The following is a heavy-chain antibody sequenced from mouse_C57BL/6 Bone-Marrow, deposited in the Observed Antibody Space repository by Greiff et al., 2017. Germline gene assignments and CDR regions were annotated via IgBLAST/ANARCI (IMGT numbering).Heavy chain of an antibody. J-gene: IGHJ1*03. CDR3: ASSFITTVGYFDV. D-gene: IGHD1-1*01. V-gene: IGHV1-54*01. CDR1: GYAFTNYL. CDR2: INPGSGGT. Sequence: QVQLQQSGAELVRPGTSVKVSCKASGYAFTNYLIEWVKQRPGQGLEWIGVINPGSGGTNYNEKFQGKATLTADTSSSTAYMQLSSLTSEDSAVYFCASSFITTVGYFDVWGTGTTVTVSS.